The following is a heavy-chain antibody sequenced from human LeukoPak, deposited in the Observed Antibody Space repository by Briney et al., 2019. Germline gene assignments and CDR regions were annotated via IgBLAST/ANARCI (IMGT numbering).Heavy chain of an antibody. CDR3: ARALLDYDILTGYSH. Sequence: SETLSLTCTVSGGSISSYYWSWIRQPAGKGLEWIGRIYTSGSTNYNPSLKSRVTMSVDTSKNQFFLKLSSVTAADTAVYYCARALLDYDILTGYSHWGQGTLVTVSS. D-gene: IGHD3-9*01. J-gene: IGHJ4*02. CDR2: IYTSGST. CDR1: GGSISSYY. V-gene: IGHV4-4*07.